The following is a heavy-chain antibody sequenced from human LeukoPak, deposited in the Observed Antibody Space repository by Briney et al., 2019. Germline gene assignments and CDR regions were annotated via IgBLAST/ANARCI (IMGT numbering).Heavy chain of an antibody. J-gene: IGHJ4*02. V-gene: IGHV3-74*01. CDR2: VNGDGSST. D-gene: IGHD4-23*01. CDR3: AGSYGGNSAFDY. Sequence: PGGSLRLSCAASGFTFSSYWMHWVRQVPGKGLVWVSRVNGDGSSTTYADSVKGRFTISRDNAKNTLYLQMNSLRAEDTAVYYCAGSYGGNSAFDYWGQGTLVTVSS. CDR1: GFTFSSYW.